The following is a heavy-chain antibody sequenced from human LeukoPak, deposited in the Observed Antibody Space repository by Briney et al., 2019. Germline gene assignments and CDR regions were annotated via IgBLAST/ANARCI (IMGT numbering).Heavy chain of an antibody. D-gene: IGHD4-17*01. Sequence: SETLSLTCTVSGDSISSYYWSWIRQPPGKGLEWIGYIYYSGSTYYNPSLKSRVTISVDTSKNQFSLELSSVTAADTAVYYCARSLYGNFDYWGQGTLVTVSS. J-gene: IGHJ4*02. V-gene: IGHV4-30-4*01. CDR3: ARSLYGNFDY. CDR2: IYYSGST. CDR1: GDSISSYY.